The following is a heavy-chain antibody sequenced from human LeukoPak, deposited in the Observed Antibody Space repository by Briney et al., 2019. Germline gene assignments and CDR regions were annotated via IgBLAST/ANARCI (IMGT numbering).Heavy chain of an antibody. D-gene: IGHD4-11*01. CDR1: GFTFSSYG. CDR2: ISGSGGST. Sequence: PGGSLRLSCAASGFTFSSYGMHWVRQAPGKGLEWVSAISGSGGSTYYADSVKGRFTISRDNSKNTLYLQMNSLRAEDTAVYYCAKRQFQTTVTTGCFDYWGQGTLVTVSS. V-gene: IGHV3-23*01. J-gene: IGHJ4*02. CDR3: AKRQFQTTVTTGCFDY.